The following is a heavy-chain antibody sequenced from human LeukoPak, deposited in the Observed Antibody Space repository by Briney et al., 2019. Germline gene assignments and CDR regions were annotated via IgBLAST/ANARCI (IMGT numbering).Heavy chain of an antibody. D-gene: IGHD3-22*01. CDR2: ISISSSYI. V-gene: IGHV3-21*01. CDR3: AIAGYYYDSSGPTPDYFDY. J-gene: IGHJ4*02. CDR1: GFTFSSYS. Sequence: GGSLRLSCAASGFTFSSYSMNWVRQAPGKGLEWVSSISISSSYIYYADSVKGRFTISRDNAKNSLYLQMNSLRAEDTAVYYCAIAGYYYDSSGPTPDYFDYWGQGTLVTVSS.